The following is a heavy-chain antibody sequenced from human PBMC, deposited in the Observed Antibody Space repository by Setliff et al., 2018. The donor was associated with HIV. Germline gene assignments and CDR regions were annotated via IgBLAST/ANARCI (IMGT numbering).Heavy chain of an antibody. CDR2: IYTTGGT. D-gene: IGHD6-13*01. J-gene: IGHJ4*02. Sequence: SETLSLTCTISGVSIPTNYWNWIRQPAGKGLEWIGRIYTTGGTNYNPALKSRVTMSIDTSKNQISLKLNSVTAADTATYYFASSNPGITAGLLAYWGPGTLVTVSS. CDR3: ASSNPGITAGLLAY. V-gene: IGHV4-4*07. CDR1: GVSIPTNY.